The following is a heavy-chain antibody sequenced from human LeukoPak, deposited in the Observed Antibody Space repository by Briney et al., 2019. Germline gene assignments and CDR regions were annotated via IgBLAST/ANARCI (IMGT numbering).Heavy chain of an antibody. V-gene: IGHV3-23*01. D-gene: IGHD3-10*01. Sequence: PGGSLRLSCAASGFTFSNYAMTWVRQAPGKGLEWVSTISDSGGTTYYTDSVKDRFTISRDNSKNTLYLQMNSLRAEDTAVYYCAKDYFASGSYLDYWGQGTLVTVSS. CDR3: AKDYFASGSYLDY. CDR2: ISDSGGTT. CDR1: GFTFSNYA. J-gene: IGHJ4*02.